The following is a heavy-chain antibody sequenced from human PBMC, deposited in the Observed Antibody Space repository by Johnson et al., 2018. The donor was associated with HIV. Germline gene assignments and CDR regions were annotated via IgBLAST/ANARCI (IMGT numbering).Heavy chain of an antibody. J-gene: IGHJ3*02. V-gene: IGHV3-30*04. D-gene: IGHD1-26*01. Sequence: QVQLVESGGDVVQPGRSLRVSCAASGFTFRSYAMHWVRQAPGKGLEWVAVITYDGSNKYYADSVKGRITISRDNSKYTVYLQMNSLRVEDTAVYYCVRGRIVDLRGGGFDIWGQGTRVIVSS. CDR1: GFTFRSYA. CDR2: ITYDGSNK. CDR3: VRGRIVDLRGGGFDI.